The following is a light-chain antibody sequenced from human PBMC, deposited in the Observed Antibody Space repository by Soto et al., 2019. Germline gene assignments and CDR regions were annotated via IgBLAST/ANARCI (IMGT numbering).Light chain of an antibody. V-gene: IGKV3-20*01. CDR3: QQYGSSGT. CDR2: GAS. J-gene: IGKJ1*01. CDR1: QSVSNNY. Sequence: EIVLTQSPATLSVSPGERATLSCRASQSVSNNYLAWYKQKPGQAPRLLIYGASNRATGIPDRFSGSGSGTDFTLTISRLEPEDFAVYYCQQYGSSGTFGQGTKLDIK.